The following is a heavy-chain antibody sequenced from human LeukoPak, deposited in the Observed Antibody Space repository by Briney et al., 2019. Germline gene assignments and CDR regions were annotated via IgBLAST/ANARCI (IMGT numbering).Heavy chain of an antibody. CDR1: GFIFSNYA. V-gene: IGHV3-30*04. J-gene: IGHJ3*02. D-gene: IGHD1-26*01. CDR3: ARRRIVGSTDDAFDI. CDR2: ISSDGKTQ. Sequence: GGSLRLSCAASGFIFSNYAMHWARQAPGKGLEWAAVISSDGKTQYYADPVKGRFTISRDNSKNTLYLQMNSLTADDTAIYYCARRRIVGSTDDAFDIWGQGTMVTLSS.